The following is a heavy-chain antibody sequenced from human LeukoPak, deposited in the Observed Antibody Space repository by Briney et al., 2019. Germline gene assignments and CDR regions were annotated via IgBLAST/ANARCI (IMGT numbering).Heavy chain of an antibody. J-gene: IGHJ6*02. V-gene: IGHV1-18*01. Sequence: ASVKVSCKASGYTFTSYGISWVRQAPGQGLEWMGWISAYNGNTNYAQKLQGRVTMTTDTSTSTAYMELRSLRSDDTAVYYCARAPGSGYYYYYGMDVWGQGTTVTVSS. CDR3: ARAPGSGYYYYYGMDV. CDR1: GYTFTSYG. CDR2: ISAYNGNT.